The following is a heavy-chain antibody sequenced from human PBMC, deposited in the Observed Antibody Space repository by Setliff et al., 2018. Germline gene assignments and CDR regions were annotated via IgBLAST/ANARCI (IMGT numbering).Heavy chain of an antibody. J-gene: IGHJ3*02. CDR2: ISAYNGNT. CDR3: ARESGYYYDSSGYYTDAFDI. Sequence: ASVKVSCKASGGTFSSYAISWVRQAPGQGLEWMGWISAYNGNTNYAQKLQGRVTMTTDTSTSTAYMELRSLRSDDTAVYYCARESGYYYDSSGYYTDAFDIWGQGTMVTVSS. D-gene: IGHD3-22*01. CDR1: GGTFSSYA. V-gene: IGHV1-18*01.